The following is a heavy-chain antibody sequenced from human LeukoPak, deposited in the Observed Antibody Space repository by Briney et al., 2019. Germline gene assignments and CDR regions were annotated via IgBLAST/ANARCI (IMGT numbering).Heavy chain of an antibody. CDR3: AKGKSVAGIFDY. D-gene: IGHD6-19*01. CDR1: GFTFNNYA. V-gene: IGHV3-23*01. CDR2: ISGSGGST. Sequence: PGGSLRLSCAASGFTFNNYAMSWVHQAPGKGLEWVSTISGSGGSTYYADSVKGRFTISRDNSKNTLYLEMNSLRADDTAVYYCAKGKSVAGIFDYWGQGTLVTVSS. J-gene: IGHJ4*02.